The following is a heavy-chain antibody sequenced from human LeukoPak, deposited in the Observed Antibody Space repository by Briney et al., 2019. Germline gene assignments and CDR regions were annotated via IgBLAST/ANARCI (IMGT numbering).Heavy chain of an antibody. CDR3: TKIGPVSGTIDY. CDR1: GFTVGATD. D-gene: IGHD1-26*01. CDR2: LKHDDEV. Sequence: GGSLRLSCVASGFTVGATDMYWVRRAPGKRLEWVAVLKHDDEVHYMDSVRGRFTISRDNSKNTLLLDMDGLRPEDTATYYCTKIGPVSGTIDYWGQGTLVTVSS. J-gene: IGHJ4*02. V-gene: IGHV3-30*18.